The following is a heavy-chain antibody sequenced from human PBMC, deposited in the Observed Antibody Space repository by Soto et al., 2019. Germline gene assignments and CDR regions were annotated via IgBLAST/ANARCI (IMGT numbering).Heavy chain of an antibody. CDR3: ARGRAAAIQY. J-gene: IGHJ4*02. Sequence: VQLVESGGGLVQPGGSLRLSCAASGFTLSTFWMSWVRQAPGKGLEWVANIKRDGTEEFYVDSVRGRFTISRDNAQNSLYLQMNSRTVEDTAMYYCARGRAAAIQYWGRGTLVTVSS. D-gene: IGHD6-13*01. CDR2: IKRDGTEE. CDR1: GFTLSTFW. V-gene: IGHV3-7*05.